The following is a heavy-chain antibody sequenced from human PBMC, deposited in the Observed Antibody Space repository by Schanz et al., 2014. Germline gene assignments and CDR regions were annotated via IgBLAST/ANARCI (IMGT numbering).Heavy chain of an antibody. CDR3: ARGPLGTSP. J-gene: IGHJ5*02. V-gene: IGHV1-18*01. D-gene: IGHD5-12*01. Sequence: QVQLVQSGAEVKKPGSSVKVSCKASGGTFSSYSISWVRQAPGQGLEWMGWISPYNGHTDYAQKLQGRVTLTTDTSTSTVYMELSSLKSEDTAVYYCARGPLGTSPWGQGTLVTVSS. CDR2: ISPYNGHT. CDR1: GGTFSSYS.